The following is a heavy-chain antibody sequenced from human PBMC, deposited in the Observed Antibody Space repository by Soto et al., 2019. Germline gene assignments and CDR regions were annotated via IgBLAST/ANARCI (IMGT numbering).Heavy chain of an antibody. CDR3: ARESEDLTSNFDY. Sequence: GGSLRLSCAASGFTFTRHSMNWVRQASVKGLEWVSSISSTTNYIYYGDSMKGRFTISRDNAKNSLYLEMNSLRAEDTAVYYCARESEDLTSNFDYWGQGTLVTVSS. CDR1: GFTFTRHS. CDR2: ISSTTNYI. J-gene: IGHJ4*02. V-gene: IGHV3-21*06.